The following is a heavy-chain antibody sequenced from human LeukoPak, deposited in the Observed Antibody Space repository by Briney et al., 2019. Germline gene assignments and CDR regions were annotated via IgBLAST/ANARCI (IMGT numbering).Heavy chain of an antibody. CDR3: AAFGGISSFDY. V-gene: IGHV3-21*01. CDR2: ISSSSSYI. CDR1: GFTFSSYS. D-gene: IGHD2-8*02. Sequence: SGGSLRLSCAASGFTFSSYSMNWVRQAPGKGLEWVSSISSSSSYIYYADSVKGRFTISRDNAKNSLYVQMNSLRAEDTAVYYCAAFGGISSFDYWGQGTLVTVSS. J-gene: IGHJ4*02.